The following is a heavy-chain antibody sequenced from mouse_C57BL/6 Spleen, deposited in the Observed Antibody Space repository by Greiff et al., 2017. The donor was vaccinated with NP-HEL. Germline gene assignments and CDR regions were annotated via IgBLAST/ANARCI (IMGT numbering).Heavy chain of an antibody. CDR2: IDPEDGET. CDR3: AREGVLLRGWFAY. J-gene: IGHJ3*01. V-gene: IGHV14-2*01. Sequence: VHVKQSGAELVKPGASVKLSCTASGFNIKDYYMHWVKQRTEQGLEWIGRIDPEDGETKYAPKFQGKATITADTSSNTAYLQLSSLTSEDTAVYYCAREGVLLRGWFAYWGQGTLVTVSA. CDR1: GFNIKDYY. D-gene: IGHD1-1*01.